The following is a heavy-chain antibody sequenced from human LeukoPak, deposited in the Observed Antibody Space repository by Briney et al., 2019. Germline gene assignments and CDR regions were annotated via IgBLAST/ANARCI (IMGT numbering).Heavy chain of an antibody. V-gene: IGHV5-51*01. CDR3: ATFSNYGDFFDF. J-gene: IGHJ4*01. CDR2: IYPDDSDI. CDR1: GYSFTSRW. Sequence: GESLKISCQGSGYSFTSRWIAWVRQMPGKGLEWMGIIYPDDSDIRYNPSFQGQVTMSADKSVNVAYLQWSSLKASDTAMYYCATFSNYGDFFDFWGHGTLVTVFS. D-gene: IGHD4-17*01.